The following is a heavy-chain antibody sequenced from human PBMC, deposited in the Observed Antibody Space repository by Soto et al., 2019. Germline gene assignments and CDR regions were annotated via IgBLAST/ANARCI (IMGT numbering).Heavy chain of an antibody. Sequence: GGSLRLSCAASGITFSNYAVSWVRQAPGKGLEWVSVISGSGDSTYYAESVKGRFSISRDNSKNALHIQMNSLGAEDTAVYYCATRNYYDSSGYYYWYYFDFWGQGTLVTVSS. V-gene: IGHV3-23*01. CDR3: ATRNYYDSSGYYYWYYFDF. J-gene: IGHJ4*02. CDR2: ISGSGDST. CDR1: GITFSNYA. D-gene: IGHD3-22*01.